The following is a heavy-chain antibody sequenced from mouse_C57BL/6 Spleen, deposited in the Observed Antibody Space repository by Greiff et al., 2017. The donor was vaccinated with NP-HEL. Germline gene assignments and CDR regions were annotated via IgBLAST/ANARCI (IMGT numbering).Heavy chain of an antibody. V-gene: IGHV1-26*01. CDR3: ARSGSNYGGFAY. J-gene: IGHJ3*01. CDR1: GYTFTDYY. CDR2: INHNNGGT. D-gene: IGHD2-5*01. Sequence: VQLQQSGPELVKPGASVKISCKASGYTFTDYYMNWVKQSHGKSLEWIGDINHNNGGTSYNQKFKGKATLTVDKSSSTAYMALRSLTSEDSAVYYCARSGSNYGGFAYWGQGTLVTVSA.